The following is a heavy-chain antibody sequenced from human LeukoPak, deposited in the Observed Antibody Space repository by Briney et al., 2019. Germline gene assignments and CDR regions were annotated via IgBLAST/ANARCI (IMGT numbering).Heavy chain of an antibody. J-gene: IGHJ3*02. Sequence: SETLSLTRSVSGVSISIGSNYCGWIRQPPGKTLEWIGSIYSSGSTYYTPSLKSRVIILFDTAKNHFSLNLSSVTAADTAVYYCARSDGYGLVGIWGQGTMVTVSS. CDR1: GVSISIGSNY. D-gene: IGHD3-10*01. CDR3: ARSDGYGLVGI. CDR2: IYSSGST. V-gene: IGHV4-39*07.